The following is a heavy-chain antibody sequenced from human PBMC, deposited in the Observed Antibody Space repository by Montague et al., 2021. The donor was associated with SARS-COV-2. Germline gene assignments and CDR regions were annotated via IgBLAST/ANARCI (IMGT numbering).Heavy chain of an antibody. J-gene: IGHJ4*02. Sequence: SETRSLTCAVSGDSITGSHWWGWVRQPPGKGLEWIAYINYAGSTXYNPSLKSRVTMSVDTSKNQFSLKLSSVTTVDTAVYFCARSGRAWTLHYWGQGTLVTVSS. CDR1: GDSITGSHW. V-gene: IGHV4-28*01. D-gene: IGHD1-1*01. CDR3: ARSGRAWTLHY. CDR2: INYAGST.